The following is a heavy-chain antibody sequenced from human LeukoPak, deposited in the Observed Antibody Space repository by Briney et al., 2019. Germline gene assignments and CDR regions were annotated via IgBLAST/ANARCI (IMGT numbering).Heavy chain of an antibody. D-gene: IGHD6-13*01. CDR1: GFTFSSYW. CDR3: AREVVYSSSYLTSAFDI. J-gene: IGHJ3*02. V-gene: IGHV3-7*03. Sequence: PGWSLTLSCPASGFTFSSYWMSWLRQAPGKALEWVANIKQDGSEKYYVDSVKGRFTISRNNAKTSLYLQMNSLRSEDTAVSYCAREVVYSSSYLTSAFDIWGQGTMVTVSS. CDR2: IKQDGSEK.